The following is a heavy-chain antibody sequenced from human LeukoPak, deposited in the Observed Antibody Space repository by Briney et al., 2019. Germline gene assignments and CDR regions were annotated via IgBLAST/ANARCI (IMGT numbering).Heavy chain of an antibody. V-gene: IGHV4-31*03. CDR2: FYYSGST. D-gene: IGHD5-24*01. J-gene: IGHJ2*01. Sequence: SQTLSLTCTVSGGSISSGAYYWSWIRQHPGKGLEWIGYFYYSGSTYYNPSLKSRVTISVDTSKNQFSLKLSSVTAADTAVYYCARDTQPTINHYWYFDLWGRGTLVTVSS. CDR1: GGSISSGAYY. CDR3: ARDTQPTINHYWYFDL.